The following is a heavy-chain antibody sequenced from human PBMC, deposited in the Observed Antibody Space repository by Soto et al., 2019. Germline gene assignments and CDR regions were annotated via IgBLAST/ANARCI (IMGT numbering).Heavy chain of an antibody. CDR2: IYHSGTT. Sequence: SETLSLTCTVSGDSISTDNWWSWVRQPPGKGLEWIGDIYHSGTTHYNPSLQSRVSVSVDKSKNQFSLNLSSVTAADTAVYYCARLIIIKPATEYFLFWGQGTLVTVSS. CDR1: GDSISTDNW. D-gene: IGHD3-10*01. J-gene: IGHJ1*01. CDR3: ARLIIIKPATEYFLF. V-gene: IGHV4-4*02.